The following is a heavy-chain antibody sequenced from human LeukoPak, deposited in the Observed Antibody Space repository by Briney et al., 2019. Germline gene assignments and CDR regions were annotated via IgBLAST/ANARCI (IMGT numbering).Heavy chain of an antibody. J-gene: IGHJ4*02. Sequence: GGSLRLSCAASGFSFSDFSMNWVRQAPGKGLEWLSYISFSGRTTNYADSVKGRFTISRDNARNSLFLQMTSLRAKDTAVYYCAKDAAVALDYWGQGTLVTVSS. CDR2: ISFSGRTT. CDR1: GFSFSDFS. D-gene: IGHD6-19*01. CDR3: AKDAAVALDY. V-gene: IGHV3-48*01.